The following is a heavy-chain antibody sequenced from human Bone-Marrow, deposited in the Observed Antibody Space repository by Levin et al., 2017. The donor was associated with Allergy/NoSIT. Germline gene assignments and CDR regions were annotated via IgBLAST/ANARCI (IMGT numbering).Heavy chain of an antibody. CDR1: GFSLTTSGVG. D-gene: IGHD3-10*01. J-gene: IGHJ5*02. Sequence: SGPTLVKPTQTLTLTCSFSGFSLTTSGVGVDWVRQSPGKALEWLALIYWDDDKRYSPSLKTRRTITKDISKNQVVLTMTNMDPLDTATYYCARRSGGLLPTGSWLDPWGQGILVTVSS. CDR3: ARRSGGLLPTGSWLDP. V-gene: IGHV2-5*02. CDR2: IYWDDDK.